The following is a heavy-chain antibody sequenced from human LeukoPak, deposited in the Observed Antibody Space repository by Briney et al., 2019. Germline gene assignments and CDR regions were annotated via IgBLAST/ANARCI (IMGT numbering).Heavy chain of an antibody. CDR1: GGSISSYY. CDR3: ARQLYSSGWLYYFDY. CDR2: IYYSGST. V-gene: IGHV4-39*01. Sequence: SETLSLTCTVSGGSISSYYWGWIRQPPGKGLEWIGSIYYSGSTYYNPSLKSRVTISVDTSKNQFSLKLSSVTAADTAVYYCARQLYSSGWLYYFDYWGQGTLVTVSS. J-gene: IGHJ4*02. D-gene: IGHD6-19*01.